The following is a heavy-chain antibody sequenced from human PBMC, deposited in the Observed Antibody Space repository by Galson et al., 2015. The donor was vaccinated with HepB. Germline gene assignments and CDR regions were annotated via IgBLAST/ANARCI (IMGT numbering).Heavy chain of an antibody. CDR1: GYTFTGYY. CDR2: INPNSGGT. D-gene: IGHD3-3*01. V-gene: IGHV1-2*06. Sequence: SVKVSCKASGYTFTGYYMHWVRQAPGQGLEWMGRINPNSGGTNYAQKFQGRVTMTRDTSISTAYMELSRLRSDDTAVYYCAREFGVVIGYYYYYMDVWGKGTTVTVSS. J-gene: IGHJ6*03. CDR3: AREFGVVIGYYYYYMDV.